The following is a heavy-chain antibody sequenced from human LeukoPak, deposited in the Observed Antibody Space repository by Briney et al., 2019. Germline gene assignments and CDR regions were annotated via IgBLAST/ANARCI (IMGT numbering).Heavy chain of an antibody. V-gene: IGHV3-53*04. D-gene: IGHD6-13*01. Sequence: WGSLRLSCAASGFTVSSNYMSWVRQAPGKGLEWVSGIYSGGSTYYADSVKGRFTISRHNSKNTLYLQMNSLRAEDTAVYYCARDRRSGAARYYYYYGMDVWGQGTTVTVSS. J-gene: IGHJ6*02. CDR2: IYSGGST. CDR1: GFTVSSNY. CDR3: ARDRRSGAARYYYYYGMDV.